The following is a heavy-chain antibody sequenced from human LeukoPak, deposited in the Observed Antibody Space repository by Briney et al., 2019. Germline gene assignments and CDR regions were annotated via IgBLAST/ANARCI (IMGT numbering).Heavy chain of an antibody. Sequence: PGGSLRLSCAASGFTFSNAWMSWVRQAPGKGLEWDGRIKSKTDGGTTDYAAPVKGRFTISRDDSKNTLYLQMNSLKTEDTAVYYCTSGGWDSSGYYFNYWGQGTLVTVSS. J-gene: IGHJ4*02. V-gene: IGHV3-15*01. CDR3: TSGGWDSSGYYFNY. D-gene: IGHD3-22*01. CDR1: GFTFSNAW. CDR2: IKSKTDGGTT.